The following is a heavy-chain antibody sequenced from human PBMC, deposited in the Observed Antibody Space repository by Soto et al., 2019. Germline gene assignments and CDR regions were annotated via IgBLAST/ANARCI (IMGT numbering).Heavy chain of an antibody. CDR2: IYYSGST. Sequence: SETLSLTCTVSGGSISSYYWSWIRQPPGKGLEWIGYIYYSGSTNYNPSLESRVTISVDTSKNQFSLKLSSVTAADTAVYYCAREYGDDAFDTWGQGTMVTVSS. J-gene: IGHJ3*02. CDR3: AREYGDDAFDT. D-gene: IGHD2-21*02. CDR1: GGSISSYY. V-gene: IGHV4-59*01.